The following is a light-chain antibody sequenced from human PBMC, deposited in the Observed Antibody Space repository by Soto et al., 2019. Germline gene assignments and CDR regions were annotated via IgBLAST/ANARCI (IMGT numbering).Light chain of an antibody. J-gene: IGKJ1*01. CDR1: QDINNF. CDR2: DAS. V-gene: IGKV1-5*01. CDR3: QQFHSYSWT. Sequence: DIQMTQSPSSLSASVGDRVTITCQASQDINNFLNWYQQKPGKAPKLLIYDASSLQSGVPSRFSGSGSGTEFTLTISSLQPDDFATYYCQQFHSYSWTFGQGTKVEIK.